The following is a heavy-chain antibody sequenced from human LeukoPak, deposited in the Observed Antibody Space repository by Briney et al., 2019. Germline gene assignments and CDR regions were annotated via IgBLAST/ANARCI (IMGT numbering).Heavy chain of an antibody. D-gene: IGHD3-3*01. V-gene: IGHV3-74*01. CDR3: ARAEGNHYDFWSGYYTGIIY. CDR1: GFTFSSYW. CDR2: INSDGSST. J-gene: IGHJ4*02. Sequence: GGSLRLSCAASGFTFSSYWMHWVRQAPGKGLVWVSRINSDGSSTSYADSVKGRFTISRDNAKNTLYLQMYSLRAEDTAVYYCARAEGNHYDFWSGYYTGIIYWGQGTLVTVSS.